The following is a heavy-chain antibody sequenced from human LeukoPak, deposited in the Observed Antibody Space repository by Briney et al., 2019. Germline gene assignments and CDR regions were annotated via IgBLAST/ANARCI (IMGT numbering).Heavy chain of an antibody. J-gene: IGHJ4*02. V-gene: IGHV1-18*04. Sequence: ASVKVSCKASGYTFTSYGISWVRQAPGQELEWMGWINTYNGNTKYTQRLQGRVTVTTDTSTSTAYMELRSLRSDDTAVYYCAIDYGHFPVGDYWGQGTLVTVSS. CDR1: GYTFTSYG. CDR2: INTYNGNT. D-gene: IGHD4-17*01. CDR3: AIDYGHFPVGDY.